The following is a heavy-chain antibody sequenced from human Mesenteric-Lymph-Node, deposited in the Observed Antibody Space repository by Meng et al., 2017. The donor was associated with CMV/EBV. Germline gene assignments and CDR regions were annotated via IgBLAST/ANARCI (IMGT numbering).Heavy chain of an antibody. Sequence: PEPGPRQLKPSVTLSLTFTVSVDSISSFCYAACRRQPPGRGVEWSGIAHYSERTYYGPSLRSRVTVSIDTSKHQFSLRLTSVTAADTALYYCARPFPSIVSPRLDPFGDWGQGTLVTVSS. J-gene: IGHJ4*02. D-gene: IGHD5/OR15-5a*01. V-gene: IGHV4-39*01. CDR2: AHYSERT. CDR3: ARPFPSIVSPRLDPFGD. CDR1: VDSISSFCYA.